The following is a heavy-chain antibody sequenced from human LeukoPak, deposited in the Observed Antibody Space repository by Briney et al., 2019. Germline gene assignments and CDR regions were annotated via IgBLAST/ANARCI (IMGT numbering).Heavy chain of an antibody. V-gene: IGHV1-2*02. D-gene: IGHD5-18*01. CDR1: GYTFTSYY. CDR3: ARDLRSGGVTYGQDS. J-gene: IGHJ4*02. Sequence: ASVKVSCKASGYTFTSYYIHWVRQAPGQGLEWMGWIIPKSGATNYAQKFRDRVTVTSDTSTAYMDLSRLTSDDTAVYYCARDLRSGGVTYGQDSWGQGTLVTVSS. CDR2: IIPKSGAT.